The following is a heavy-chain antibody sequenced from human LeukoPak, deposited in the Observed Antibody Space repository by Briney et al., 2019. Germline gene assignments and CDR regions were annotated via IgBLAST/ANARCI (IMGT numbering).Heavy chain of an antibody. Sequence: PSETLSLTCTVSGGSITSYYWSWIRQPPGKGLEWIGYIYYSGSTNYNPSLKSQVIMSVDTSKNQFSLKLSSVTAADTAVYFCARRGRSSWYFDYWGQGTQVTVSS. CDR3: ARRGRSSWYFDY. V-gene: IGHV4-59*01. J-gene: IGHJ4*02. D-gene: IGHD6-13*01. CDR1: GGSITSYY. CDR2: IYYSGST.